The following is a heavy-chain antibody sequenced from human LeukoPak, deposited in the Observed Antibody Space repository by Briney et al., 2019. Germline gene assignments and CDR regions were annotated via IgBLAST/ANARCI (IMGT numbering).Heavy chain of an antibody. D-gene: IGHD4-17*01. Sequence: PGRSLRLSCAASGFTFSSFGMHWVRQAPGKGLEWVAVISYDGSNKYSADSVKGRFTISRDNSKNTLYLQMSSLRAEDTAVYYCATDHGFHYGAYFDYWGQGTLVTVSS. CDR3: ATDHGFHYGAYFDY. V-gene: IGHV3-30*03. CDR2: ISYDGSNK. J-gene: IGHJ4*02. CDR1: GFTFSSFG.